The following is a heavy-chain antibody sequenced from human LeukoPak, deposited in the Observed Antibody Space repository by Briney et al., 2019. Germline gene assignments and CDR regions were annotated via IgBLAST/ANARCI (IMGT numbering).Heavy chain of an antibody. Sequence: GSSVKVSCKASGGTFTSYAISWVRQAPGQGLEWMGRIIPILGIANYAQKFRGRATFTADKSTSTAYMELSSLRSEDTAVYYCASTIVYYYGSGSLDYWGQGTLVTVSS. V-gene: IGHV1-69*04. CDR3: ASTIVYYYGSGSLDY. D-gene: IGHD3-10*01. J-gene: IGHJ4*02. CDR1: GGTFTSYA. CDR2: IIPILGIA.